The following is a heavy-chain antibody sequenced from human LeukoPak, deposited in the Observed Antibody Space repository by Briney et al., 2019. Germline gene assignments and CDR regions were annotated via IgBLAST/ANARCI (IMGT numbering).Heavy chain of an antibody. CDR1: GFTFSSSW. CDR3: ARDLFSATGM. J-gene: IGHJ4*02. Sequence: PGGSLRLSCAASGFTFSSSWMYWVRQGPGKGLVWVSRISSDGSSTGYADSVNGRFTISRDNAKNMLNLQVDSLRVEDTAVYYCARDLFSATGMWGQGTLVTVSS. CDR2: ISSDGSST. V-gene: IGHV3-74*01. D-gene: IGHD3-9*01.